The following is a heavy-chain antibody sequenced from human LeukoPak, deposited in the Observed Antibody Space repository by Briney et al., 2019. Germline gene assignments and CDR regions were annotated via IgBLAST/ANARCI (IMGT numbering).Heavy chain of an antibody. CDR1: GGSISSSSHY. J-gene: IGHJ6*03. V-gene: IGHV4-39*07. CDR3: ARRAAVTYYGERRGTGYYMDV. CDR2: MYYRGST. Sequence: SETLSLTCTVSGGSISSSSHYWGWIRQPPGKGLEWIGSMYYRGSTYHNPSLKSRVTISKDTSKNQFSLKLSSVTAADTAVYYCARRAAVTYYGERRGTGYYMDVWGKGTTVTISS. D-gene: IGHD4-17*01.